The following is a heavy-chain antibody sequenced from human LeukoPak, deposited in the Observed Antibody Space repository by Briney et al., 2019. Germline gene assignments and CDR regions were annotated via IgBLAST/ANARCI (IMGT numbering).Heavy chain of an antibody. Sequence: ASVKVSCKGSGYTFTSYGISWVRQPPGQGLEWMGLISAYNGNKNYAQKLHGRVTMTTDTSTSKEYMEQRILRSDDTVVYDCASLLNPDYYDSRGYLIYFDYWGQGTLVTVSS. CDR1: GYTFTSYG. V-gene: IGHV1-18*01. D-gene: IGHD3-22*01. CDR3: ASLLNPDYYDSRGYLIYFDY. CDR2: ISAYNGNK. J-gene: IGHJ4*02.